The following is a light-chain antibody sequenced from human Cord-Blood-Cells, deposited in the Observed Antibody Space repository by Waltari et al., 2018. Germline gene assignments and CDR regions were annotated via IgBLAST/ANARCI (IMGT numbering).Light chain of an antibody. Sequence: QSALTQPASVSGSPGQSITISCTGTSSDGGSYNLVSWYQQHPGKAPKLMIYEGSKRPSGVSNRFSGSKSDNTASLTISGLQAEDEADYYCCSYAGSSTFVVFGGGTKLTVL. J-gene: IGLJ2*01. CDR2: EGS. CDR3: CSYAGSSTFVV. CDR1: SSDGGSYNL. V-gene: IGLV2-23*03.